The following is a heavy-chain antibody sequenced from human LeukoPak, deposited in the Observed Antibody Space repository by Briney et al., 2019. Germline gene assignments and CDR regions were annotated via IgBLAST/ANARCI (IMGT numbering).Heavy chain of an antibody. CDR3: ARTENRVTIFGVVGNWFDP. CDR1: GYTLTELS. CDR2: INPNSGGT. D-gene: IGHD3-3*01. V-gene: IGHV1-2*02. J-gene: IGHJ5*02. Sequence: ASVKVSCKVSGYTLTELSMHWVRQAPGQGLEWMGWINPNSGGTNYAQKFQGRVTMTRDTSISTAYMGLSRLRSDDTAVYYCARTENRVTIFGVVGNWFDPWGQGTLVTVSS.